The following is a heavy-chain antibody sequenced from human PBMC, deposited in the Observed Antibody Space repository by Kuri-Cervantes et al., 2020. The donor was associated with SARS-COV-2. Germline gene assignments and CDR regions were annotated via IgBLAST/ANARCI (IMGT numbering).Heavy chain of an antibody. CDR3: AREGRGSGWYIAAFDI. V-gene: IGHV3-30*04. J-gene: IGHJ3*02. D-gene: IGHD6-19*01. CDR2: ISFDGSNK. Sequence: GGSLRLSCAASGFTFSSYDMHWVRQAPGKGLEWVAVISFDGSNKYYADSVKGRFTLSRDNSKNTLYLQMNSLRAEDTAVYYCAREGRGSGWYIAAFDIWGQGTMVTVSS. CDR1: GFTFSSYD.